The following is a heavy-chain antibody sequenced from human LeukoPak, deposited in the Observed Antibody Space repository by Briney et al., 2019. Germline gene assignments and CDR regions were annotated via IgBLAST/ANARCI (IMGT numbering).Heavy chain of an antibody. V-gene: IGHV4-4*02. D-gene: IGHD2-2*01. CDR3: ARHLVVPAATFDY. J-gene: IGHJ4*02. CDR2: IYHSGST. CDR1: GGSISSSNW. Sequence: SGTLSLTCAVSGGSISSSNWWSWVRQPPGKGLEWIGEIYHSGSTYYNPSLKSRVTISVDTSKNQFSLKLSSVTAADTAVYYCARHLVVPAATFDYWGQGTLVTVSS.